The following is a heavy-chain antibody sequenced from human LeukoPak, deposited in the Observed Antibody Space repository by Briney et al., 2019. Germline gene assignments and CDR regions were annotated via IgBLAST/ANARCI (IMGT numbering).Heavy chain of an antibody. J-gene: IGHJ4*02. CDR2: IYYSGST. V-gene: IGHV4-59*01. D-gene: IGHD3-10*01. CDR1: GGSISSYY. Sequence: SETLSLTCTVSGGSISSYYWSWIRQPPGKGLEWIGYIYYSGSTNYNPSLKSRVTISVDTSKNQFSLKLSSVTAADTAVYYCARDRPESYGSGSYFDYWGQGTLVTVSS. CDR3: ARDRPESYGSGSYFDY.